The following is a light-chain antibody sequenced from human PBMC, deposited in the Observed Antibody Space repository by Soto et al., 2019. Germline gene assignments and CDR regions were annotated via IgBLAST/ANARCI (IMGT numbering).Light chain of an antibody. CDR1: TGAVTSGHY. V-gene: IGLV7-46*01. CDR2: DTG. J-gene: IGLJ2*01. CDR3: LLSCSGARV. Sequence: QAVVTQEPSMTVSPGGTVTLTCGSSTGAVTSGHYPFWFQQKPGQAPMILIFDTGTKHSWTPARFSGFLLGGKAALTLSGAQSEDEADYYCLLSCSGARVFGEGTKLTVL.